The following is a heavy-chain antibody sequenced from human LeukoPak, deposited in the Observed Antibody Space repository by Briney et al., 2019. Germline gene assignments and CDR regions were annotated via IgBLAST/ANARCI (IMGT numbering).Heavy chain of an antibody. CDR3: ARGYYGSGSYYTFGY. Sequence: GASVKVSCKASGYTFTSYAMNWVRQATGQGLEWMGWMNPNSGNTGYAQKFQGRVTMTRNTSISTAYMELSSLRSEDTAVYYCARGYYGSGSYYTFGYWGQGTLVTVSS. J-gene: IGHJ4*02. CDR1: GYTFTSYA. V-gene: IGHV1-8*02. D-gene: IGHD3-10*01. CDR2: MNPNSGNT.